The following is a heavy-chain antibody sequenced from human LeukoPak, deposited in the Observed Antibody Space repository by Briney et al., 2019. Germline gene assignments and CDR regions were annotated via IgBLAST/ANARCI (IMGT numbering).Heavy chain of an antibody. Sequence: SATLSLTCTVSGGSISTNHYNWGWIRQPPGKGLEWIGSIFYSGTTYHNPSLKNRVSISVDTSRRQLSLQLTSVTAADTAVYYCARPSYIGYCSRSTCNREAFDVWGQGTVVTVS. CDR3: ARPSYIGYCSRSTCNREAFDV. D-gene: IGHD2-2*01. CDR2: IFYSGTT. V-gene: IGHV4-39*01. CDR1: GGSISTNHYN. J-gene: IGHJ3*01.